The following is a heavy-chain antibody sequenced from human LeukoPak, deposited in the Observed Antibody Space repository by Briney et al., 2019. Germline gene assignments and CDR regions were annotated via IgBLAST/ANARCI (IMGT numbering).Heavy chain of an antibody. CDR3: AKDRYGSGSYYLPSD. D-gene: IGHD3-10*01. J-gene: IGHJ4*02. Sequence: GGSLRLSCAASGFTFSSYGMHWVRQAPGKGLEWVAFIRYDGSNKYYADSVKGRFTISRDNSKNTLYLQMNSLRAEDTAVYYCAKDRYGSGSYYLPSDWGQGTLVTVSS. CDR1: GFTFSSYG. V-gene: IGHV3-30*02. CDR2: IRYDGSNK.